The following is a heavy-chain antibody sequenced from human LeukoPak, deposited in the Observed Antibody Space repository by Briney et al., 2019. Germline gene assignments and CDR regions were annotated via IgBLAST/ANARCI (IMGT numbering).Heavy chain of an antibody. CDR3: TRGHWGLDY. CDR1: GFTFSSYW. Sequence: GGSLRLSCEASGFTFSSYWMSWVRQAPGKGLEWVANIKTDGSEKYYVDSVKGRFTISRDSAGNSLYLQMNSLKAEDTAVYYCTRGHWGLDYWGQGTLVTVSS. CDR2: IKTDGSEK. V-gene: IGHV3-7*03. D-gene: IGHD7-27*01. J-gene: IGHJ4*02.